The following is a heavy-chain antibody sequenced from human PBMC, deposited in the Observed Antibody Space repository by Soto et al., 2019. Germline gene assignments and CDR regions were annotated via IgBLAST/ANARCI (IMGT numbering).Heavy chain of an antibody. J-gene: IGHJ4*02. CDR3: AKSDCTSTSCHVKDY. D-gene: IGHD2-2*01. CDR1: GFMFNNFA. V-gene: IGHV3-23*01. Sequence: GGSLSLSCVASGFMFNNFAMNWVRQAPGKGLEWVSIISDSGSNTDYADSVKGRFTISRDNSKNTLYLQMTSLRAADTAVYYCAKSDCTSTSCHVKDYWGQGTLVTVSS. CDR2: ISDSGSNT.